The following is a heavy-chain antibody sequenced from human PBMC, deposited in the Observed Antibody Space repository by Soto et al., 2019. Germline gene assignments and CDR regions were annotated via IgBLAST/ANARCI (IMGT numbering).Heavy chain of an antibody. J-gene: IGHJ4*02. Sequence: GGSLRLSCAASGFTVSSNYMSWVRQAPGKGLEWVSVIYSGGSTYYADSVKGRFTISRDNSKNTLYLQMNSLRVEDTAVYYCAKKVPGSNPLDSWGQGALVTVSS. V-gene: IGHV3-53*01. CDR2: IYSGGST. D-gene: IGHD1-1*01. CDR3: AKKVPGSNPLDS. CDR1: GFTVSSNY.